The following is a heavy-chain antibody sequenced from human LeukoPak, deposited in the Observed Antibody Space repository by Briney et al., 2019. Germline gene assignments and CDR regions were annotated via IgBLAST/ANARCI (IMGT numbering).Heavy chain of an antibody. CDR1: GFTFSSYS. V-gene: IGHV3-30*18. J-gene: IGHJ4*02. D-gene: IGHD5-24*01. Sequence: GRSLRLSCAASGFTFSSYSMHWVRQAPGKGLEWVAVISYDGSNKYYADSVKGRFTISRDNSKNTLYLQMNSLRAEDTAVYYCAKVGEMATITPWYFDYWGQGTLVTVSS. CDR3: AKVGEMATITPWYFDY. CDR2: ISYDGSNK.